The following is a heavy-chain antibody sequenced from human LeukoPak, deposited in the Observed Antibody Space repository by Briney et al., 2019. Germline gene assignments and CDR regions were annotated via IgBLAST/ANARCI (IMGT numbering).Heavy chain of an antibody. CDR3: ARHLDGYKDY. CDR1: GVSTSSYY. D-gene: IGHD5-24*01. J-gene: IGHJ4*02. CDR2: IYYSGST. V-gene: IGHV4-59*01. Sequence: SETLSLTCTVSGVSTSSYYWSWIRQPPRKGLEWIGYIYYSGSTNYNASLKSRVTISIDTSKNQFSLTLSSVTAADTAVYYCARHLDGYKDYWGQGTLVTVSS.